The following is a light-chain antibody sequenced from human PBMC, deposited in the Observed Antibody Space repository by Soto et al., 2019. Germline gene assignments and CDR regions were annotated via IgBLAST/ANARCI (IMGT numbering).Light chain of an antibody. CDR2: DAS. Sequence: EIVLTQSPATLSLSPGERATLSCRASQSVSSYLAWCQQKPGQAPRLLIYDASNRATGIPARFSGSGSGTDFTITISSLEPEDFAIYYCQQRSNWPPVTFGGGTKVEIK. CDR1: QSVSSY. J-gene: IGKJ4*01. CDR3: QQRSNWPPVT. V-gene: IGKV3-11*01.